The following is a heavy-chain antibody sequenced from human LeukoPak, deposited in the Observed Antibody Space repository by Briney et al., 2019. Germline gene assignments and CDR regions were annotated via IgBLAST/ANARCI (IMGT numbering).Heavy chain of an antibody. CDR3: ARGSYDYVWGSYRSTGDAFDI. Sequence: GGSLRLSCAASGFTFSDYYMSWIRQAPGKGLEWVSYISSSGSTIYYADSVKGRFTISGDNAKNSLYLQMNSLRAEDTAVYYCARGSYDYVWGSYRSTGDAFDIWGQGTMVTVSS. CDR2: ISSSGSTI. D-gene: IGHD3-16*02. V-gene: IGHV3-11*04. J-gene: IGHJ3*02. CDR1: GFTFSDYY.